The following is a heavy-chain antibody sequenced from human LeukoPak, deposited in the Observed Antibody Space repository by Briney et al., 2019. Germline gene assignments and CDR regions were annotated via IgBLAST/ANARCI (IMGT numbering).Heavy chain of an antibody. V-gene: IGHV1-69*01. D-gene: IGHD1-14*01. CDR3: ARARRSGGEGAFDI. CDR2: IIPIFGTA. J-gene: IGHJ3*02. CDR1: GGTFSSYA. Sequence: ASVTVSCKASGGTFSSYAISWVRQAPGQGLEWMGGIIPIFGTANYAQKFQGRVTITADESTSTAYMELSSLRSEDTAVYYCARARRSGGEGAFDIWGQGTMVTVSS.